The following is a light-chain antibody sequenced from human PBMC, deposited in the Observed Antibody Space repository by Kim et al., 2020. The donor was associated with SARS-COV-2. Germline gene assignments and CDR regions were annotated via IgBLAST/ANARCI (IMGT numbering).Light chain of an antibody. V-gene: IGLV4-69*01. J-gene: IGLJ2*01. CDR1: SGHSNYA. CDR2: VNSAGSH. CDR3: QTWGTATVV. Sequence: QLVLTQSPSASASLGASVKFTCTLSSGHSNYAIAWHQQQPEKGPRFLMKVNSAGSHTKGDGIPDRFSGSSSGAERYLIISSLQSEDEADYYCQTWGTATVVFGGGTQLTV.